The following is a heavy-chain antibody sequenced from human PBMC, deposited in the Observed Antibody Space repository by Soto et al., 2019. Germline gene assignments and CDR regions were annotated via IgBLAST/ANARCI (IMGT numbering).Heavy chain of an antibody. CDR1: GGSISGYY. D-gene: IGHD3-22*01. J-gene: IGHJ3*02. V-gene: IGHV4-59*08. Sequence: PSETLSLTCTVSGGSISGYYWSWLRQPPGKGLEWIGYIYYSGSTNYNPSLKSRVTISVDTSKNQFSLKLSSVTAADTAVYYCARHLLLYYYDSSGYYLRDAFDIWGQGTMVTVSS. CDR3: ARHLLLYYYDSSGYYLRDAFDI. CDR2: IYYSGST.